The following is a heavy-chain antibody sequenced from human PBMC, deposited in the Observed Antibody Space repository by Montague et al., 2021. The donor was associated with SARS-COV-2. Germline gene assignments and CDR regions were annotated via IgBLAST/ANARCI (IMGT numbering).Heavy chain of an antibody. CDR1: SGSLSGYY. D-gene: IGHD1-1*01. J-gene: IGHJ5*02. CDR2: IHHTGGS. Sequence: SETLSLTCAVYSGSLSGYYWSRIRQAPGKGLEWIGEIHHTGGSNYNPSLVSRVTIFLDHSKNHLTLTLSSVTAADTAMYYCASHPVWQQLCTWGQGTLVTVSA. V-gene: IGHV4-34*01. CDR3: ASHPVWQQLCT.